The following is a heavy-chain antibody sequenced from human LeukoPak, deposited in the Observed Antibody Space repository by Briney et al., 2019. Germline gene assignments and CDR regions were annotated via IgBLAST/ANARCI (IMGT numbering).Heavy chain of an antibody. V-gene: IGHV4-59*01. D-gene: IGHD5-18*01. Sequence: PSETLSLTCTVAGGSINSYWWSWIRQPPGKGLEWIAYISYRGATDYSPSLKSRATISVDTSKNQHSLKVSSVTAADTAVYYCARHDHGYSSGRFDLWGRGILVTVSS. CDR2: ISYRGAT. CDR1: GGSINSYW. J-gene: IGHJ4*02. CDR3: ARHDHGYSSGRFDL.